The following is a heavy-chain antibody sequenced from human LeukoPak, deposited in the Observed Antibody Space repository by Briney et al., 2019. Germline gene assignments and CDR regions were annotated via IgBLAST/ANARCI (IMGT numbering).Heavy chain of an antibody. CDR2: ISWDGGST. Sequence: GGSLRLSCAASGFTFDDYAMHWVRQAPGKGLEWVSLISWDGGSTYYADSVKGRFTISRDNSKNSLYLQMNSLRAEDTALYYCAKDIRAARAAYFDYRGQGTLVTVSS. CDR1: GFTFDDYA. V-gene: IGHV3-43D*03. D-gene: IGHD5-18*01. CDR3: AKDIRAARAAYFDY. J-gene: IGHJ4*02.